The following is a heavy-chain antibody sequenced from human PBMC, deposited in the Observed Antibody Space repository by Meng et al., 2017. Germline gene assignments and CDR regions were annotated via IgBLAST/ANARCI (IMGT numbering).Heavy chain of an antibody. D-gene: IGHD2-15*01. Sequence: VHREQWGAGLVKPSETLSLTCAVYGRSLSGYYWSWIRQPPGKGLEWIGEINHSGSTNYNPSLKSRVTISVDTSKNQFSLKLSSVTAADTAVYYCARGYCSGGSCYSNWFDPWGQGTLVTVSS. CDR3: ARGYCSGGSCYSNWFDP. CDR2: INHSGST. V-gene: IGHV4-34*01. J-gene: IGHJ5*02. CDR1: GRSLSGYY.